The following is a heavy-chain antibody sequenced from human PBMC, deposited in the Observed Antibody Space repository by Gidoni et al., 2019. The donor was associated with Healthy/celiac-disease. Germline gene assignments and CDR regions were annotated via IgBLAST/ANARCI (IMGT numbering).Heavy chain of an antibody. D-gene: IGHD2-21*02. V-gene: IGHV3-23*01. CDR2: ISGSGGST. CDR3: AKDPERCGGDCWRPEYFQH. J-gene: IGHJ1*01. CDR1: GFTFSSYA. Sequence: EVQLLESGGGLVQPGGSLRLSCAASGFTFSSYAMSWVRQAPGKGLEWVSAISGSGGSTYYADSVKGRFTISRDNSKNTLYLQMNSLRAEDTAVYYCAKDPERCGGDCWRPEYFQHWGQGTLVTVSS.